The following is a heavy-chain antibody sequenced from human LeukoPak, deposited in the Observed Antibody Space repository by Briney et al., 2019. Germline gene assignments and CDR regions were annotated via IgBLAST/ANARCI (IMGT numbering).Heavy chain of an antibody. V-gene: IGHV3-30*02. Sequence: GGSLRLSCVASGITFRSSSMHWVRQAPGKGLEWLAFIRFDGSTKYYADSVKGRFTVSRDNSKSALYLQMNSLRAEDTAVYYCAQPDFWGQGTLVSVSS. CDR2: IRFDGSTK. CDR3: AQPDF. CDR1: GITFRSSS. J-gene: IGHJ4*02.